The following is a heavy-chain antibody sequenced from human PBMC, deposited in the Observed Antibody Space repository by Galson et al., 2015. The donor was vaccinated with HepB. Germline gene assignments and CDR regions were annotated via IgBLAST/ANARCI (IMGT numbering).Heavy chain of an antibody. V-gene: IGHV3-66*02. D-gene: IGHD4-23*01. CDR3: ARAGHYGGKGNWFDS. J-gene: IGHJ5*01. CDR2: IYDGGSI. Sequence: SLRLSCAASGFTVGASYMSWVRQAPGKRLEWVSVIYDGGSIYYADFAKGRFSISRDNSKNTLYLQMSGLRAEDTAVYYCARAGHYGGKGNWFDSWGQGTLVTVSS. CDR1: GFTVGASY.